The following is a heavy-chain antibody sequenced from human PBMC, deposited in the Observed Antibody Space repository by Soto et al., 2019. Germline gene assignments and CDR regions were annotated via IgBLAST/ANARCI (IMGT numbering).Heavy chain of an antibody. Sequence: GGFLRLSCAASGFSNSNYWRTWVRQEKGKGLEWVANIRQDGSEEYYVDSVKGRFTISRDNARNLLYLQMNSLRVEDTALYYCARDQRDSKYSGSDFWGQGILVTVSS. CDR2: IRQDGSEE. J-gene: IGHJ4*02. CDR1: GFSNSNYW. D-gene: IGHD3-22*01. CDR3: ARDQRDSKYSGSDF. V-gene: IGHV3-7*01.